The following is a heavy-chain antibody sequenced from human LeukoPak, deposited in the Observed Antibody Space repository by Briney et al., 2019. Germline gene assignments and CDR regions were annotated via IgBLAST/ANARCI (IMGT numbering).Heavy chain of an antibody. J-gene: IGHJ4*02. V-gene: IGHV1-18*04. CDR2: ISAYNGNT. CDR3: ARGWEWLTPFDD. Sequence: ASVPVSCQASGYTFTIYGISWVGQAPGQGLEWMGWISAYNGNTNYAQKLQGRVTMTTDTSTSTAYMELRSLRSDDTAVYYCARGWEWLTPFDDWGQGTLVTVSS. D-gene: IGHD6-19*01. CDR1: GYTFTIYG.